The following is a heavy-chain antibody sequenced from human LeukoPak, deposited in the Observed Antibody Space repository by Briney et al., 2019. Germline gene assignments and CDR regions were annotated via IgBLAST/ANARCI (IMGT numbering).Heavy chain of an antibody. CDR3: AKDWTTVGNGDPYYFDY. CDR2: IRYDGNNK. Sequence: GGSLRLSCAASGLTFSNYGMHWVRQAPGKGLEWVAFIRYDGNNKYYPDSVKGRFTISRGNSKNTLYLQMNSLRAEDTAVYYCAKDWTTVGNGDPYYFDYWGQGTLVTVSS. V-gene: IGHV3-30*02. CDR1: GLTFSNYG. J-gene: IGHJ4*02. D-gene: IGHD4-11*01.